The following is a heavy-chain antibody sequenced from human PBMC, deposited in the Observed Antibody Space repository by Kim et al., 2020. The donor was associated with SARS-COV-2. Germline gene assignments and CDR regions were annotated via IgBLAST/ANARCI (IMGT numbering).Heavy chain of an antibody. CDR1: GFTFSNAW. Sequence: GGSLRLSCAASGFTFSNAWMSWVRQAPGKGLEWVGRIKSKTDGGTTDYAAPVKGRFTISRDDSKNTLYLQMNSLKTEDTAVYYCTTAPHRCSGGSCYLGYWGQGTLVTVSS. CDR3: TTAPHRCSGGSCYLGY. J-gene: IGHJ4*02. V-gene: IGHV3-15*01. D-gene: IGHD2-15*01. CDR2: IKSKTDGGTT.